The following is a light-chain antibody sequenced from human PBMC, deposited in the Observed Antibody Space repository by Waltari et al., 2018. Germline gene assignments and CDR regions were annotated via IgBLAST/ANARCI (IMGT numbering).Light chain of an antibody. J-gene: IGLJ2*01. CDR3: SSYTSSSALGV. Sequence: QSALTQPASVSGSPGQSITISCTGTSSDVGGYHYVSWYQQHPAKAPKLIIHEVSVRPSAVFNRCSGSKSCNTASLTISGLQAEDEADYYCSSYTSSSALGVFGGGTKLTVL. CDR1: SSDVGGYHY. V-gene: IGLV2-14*01. CDR2: EVS.